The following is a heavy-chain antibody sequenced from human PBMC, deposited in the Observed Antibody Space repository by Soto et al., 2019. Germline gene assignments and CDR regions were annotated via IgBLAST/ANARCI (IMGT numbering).Heavy chain of an antibody. D-gene: IGHD3-10*01. CDR3: ARDRETMASYYYYGMDV. CDR2: ISHDGSKK. Sequence: PGGYLRLSYVASGFAFSSFGMHWVRQAPGKGLEWVAFISHDGSKKKFVDSVKGRFTISRDDSGNKLYLQMNSLRADDTAVYYCARDRETMASYYYYGMDVWGQGT. CDR1: GFAFSSFG. V-gene: IGHV3-30*03. J-gene: IGHJ6*02.